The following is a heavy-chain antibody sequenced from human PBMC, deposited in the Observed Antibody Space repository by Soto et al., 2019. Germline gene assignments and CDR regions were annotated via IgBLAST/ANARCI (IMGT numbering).Heavy chain of an antibody. J-gene: IGHJ5*02. V-gene: IGHV4-59*11. CDR2: IYYTGTA. CDR1: GGSISAHY. CDR3: ARDQLHWFDP. D-gene: IGHD1-26*01. Sequence: QVQLQESGPGLVKPSETLSLTCTVSGGSISAHYWSWIRQPPGKGLEWIGYIYYTGTANYNPSLKSRVTMSVDTSKNQFPLRLSSVTAADTAVYYCARDQLHWFDPWGQGTLVTVSS.